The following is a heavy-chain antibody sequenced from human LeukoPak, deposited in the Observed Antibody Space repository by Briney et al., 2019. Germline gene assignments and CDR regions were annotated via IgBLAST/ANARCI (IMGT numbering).Heavy chain of an antibody. Sequence: PGGSLRLSCAASGFTFSNYWMSWVRQAPGKGLEWVANIKQDGSEKYYVDSVKGRFTISRDNAKNSLYLQMNSLRAEDTAVYYCARGPYYYDSSGYWHYFDYWGQGTLVTVSS. CDR2: IKQDGSEK. CDR3: ARGPYYYDSSGYWHYFDY. D-gene: IGHD3-22*01. J-gene: IGHJ4*02. V-gene: IGHV3-7*01. CDR1: GFTFSNYW.